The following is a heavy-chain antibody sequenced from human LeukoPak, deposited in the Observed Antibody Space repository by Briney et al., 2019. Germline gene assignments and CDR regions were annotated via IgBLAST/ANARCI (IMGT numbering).Heavy chain of an antibody. D-gene: IGHD1-26*01. CDR1: GFTFSSYA. Sequence: GGSLSLSCAASGFTFSSYAMSWVRQAPGKGLEWVAAISGRGGSTYYADSVEGRCTIRRDNPKNTLYLQMNSLRAEHTAVYYCANLGGSPTIVGAGWRQRTLVAVSS. CDR3: ANLGGSPTIVGAG. CDR2: ISGRGGST. V-gene: IGHV3-23*01. J-gene: IGHJ4*02.